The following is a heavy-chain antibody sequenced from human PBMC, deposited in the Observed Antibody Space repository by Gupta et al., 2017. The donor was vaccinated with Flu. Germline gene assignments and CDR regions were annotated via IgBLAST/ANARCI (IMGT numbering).Heavy chain of an antibody. CDR3: TTNPSIVVVPAAPRYFDY. Sequence: EVQLVESGGGLVKPGGSLRLSCAASGFTFSNAWMSWVRQAPGKGLEWVGRIKSKTDGGTTDYAAPVKGRFTISRDDSKNTLYLQMNSLKTEDTAVYYCTTNPSIVVVPAAPRYFDYWGQGTLVTVSS. CDR1: GFTFSNAW. CDR2: IKSKTDGGTT. D-gene: IGHD2-2*01. J-gene: IGHJ4*02. V-gene: IGHV3-15*01.